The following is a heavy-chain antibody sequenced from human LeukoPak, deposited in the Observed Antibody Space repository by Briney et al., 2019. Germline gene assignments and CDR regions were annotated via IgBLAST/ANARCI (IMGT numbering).Heavy chain of an antibody. D-gene: IGHD3-10*01. CDR1: GGSISSSSYY. CDR3: AAGLGYYAAFDI. Sequence: NPSETLSLTCTVSGGSISSSSYYWGWIRQPPGKGLEWIGSIYYSGSTYYNPSLKSRVTISVDTSKNQFSLKLSSVTAADTAVYYCAAGLGYYAAFDIWGQGTMVTVSS. CDR2: IYYSGST. J-gene: IGHJ3*02. V-gene: IGHV4-39*07.